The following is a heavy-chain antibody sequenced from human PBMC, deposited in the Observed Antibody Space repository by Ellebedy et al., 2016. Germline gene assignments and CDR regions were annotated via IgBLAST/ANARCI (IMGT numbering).Heavy chain of an antibody. CDR3: ARVVGVKGGGIDY. CDR2: ISSSSSYI. Sequence: GGSLRLSCAASGFTFSSYSMNWVRQAPGKGLEWVSSISSSSSYIYYADSVKGRFTISRDNAKNSLYLQMNSLRAEDTAVYYCARVVGVKGGGIDYWGQGTLVTVSS. D-gene: IGHD2-21*01. V-gene: IGHV3-21*01. CDR1: GFTFSSYS. J-gene: IGHJ4*02.